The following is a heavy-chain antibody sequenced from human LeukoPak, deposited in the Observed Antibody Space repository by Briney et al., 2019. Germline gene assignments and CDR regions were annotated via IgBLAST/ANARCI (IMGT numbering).Heavy chain of an antibody. CDR3: ARGPIYCSSTSCYRPRLPGAFDI. D-gene: IGHD2-2*02. Sequence: GSLRLSCAASGFTFSSYQMNWVRQPPGKGLEWIGEINHSGSTNYNPSLKSRVTISVDTSKNQFSLKLGSVTAADTAVYYCARGPIYCSSTSCYRPRLPGAFDIWGQGTMVTVSS. J-gene: IGHJ3*02. V-gene: IGHV4-34*01. CDR1: GFTFSSYQ. CDR2: INHSGST.